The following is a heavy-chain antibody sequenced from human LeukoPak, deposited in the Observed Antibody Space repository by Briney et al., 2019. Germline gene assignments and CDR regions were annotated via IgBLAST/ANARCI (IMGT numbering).Heavy chain of an antibody. CDR1: GFTFSSYA. CDR2: ISGSGGST. CDR3: AKDRYCSSTSCYGSVDY. J-gene: IGHJ4*02. D-gene: IGHD2-2*01. Sequence: GGSLRLSCAASGFTFSSYAMSWVGQAPGKGLEWVSAISGSGGSTYYADSVKGRFTISRDNSKNTLYLQMNSLRAEDTAVYYCAKDRYCSSTSCYGSVDYWGQGTLVTVSS. V-gene: IGHV3-23*01.